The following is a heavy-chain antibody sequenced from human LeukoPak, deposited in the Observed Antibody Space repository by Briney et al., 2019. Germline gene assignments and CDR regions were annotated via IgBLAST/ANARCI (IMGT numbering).Heavy chain of an antibody. J-gene: IGHJ4*02. CDR1: GFTFSSYG. Sequence: GGSLRLSCAASGFTFSSYGMHWVRQAPGKGLEWVAVIWYDGSNKYYADSVKGRFTISRDNSKNTLYLQMNSLRAEDTAVYYCARDPTYCSGGSCSPLYYFDYWGQGTLVTVSS. D-gene: IGHD2-15*01. CDR2: IWYDGSNK. CDR3: ARDPTYCSGGSCSPLYYFDY. V-gene: IGHV3-33*01.